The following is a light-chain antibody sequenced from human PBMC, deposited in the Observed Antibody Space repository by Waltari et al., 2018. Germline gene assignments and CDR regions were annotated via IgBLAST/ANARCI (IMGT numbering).Light chain of an antibody. V-gene: IGLV2-14*03. CDR2: DVS. J-gene: IGLJ2*01. CDR1: SIDVGDYNF. CDR3: SSFTGSSFVL. Sequence: QSALTQPAPVSGSPGQAITISCTGPSIDVGDYNFVSWYQHHPGKAPKHIIYDVSDRPSGVSNRFSGSKSGNTASLTISGLQAEDEAMYYCSSFTGSSFVLFGGGTMLTVL.